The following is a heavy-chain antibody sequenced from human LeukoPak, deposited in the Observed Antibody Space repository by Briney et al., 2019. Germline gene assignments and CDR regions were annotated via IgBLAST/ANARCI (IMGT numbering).Heavy chain of an antibody. CDR1: GGSFSGYY. Sequence: KTSETLSLTCAVYGGSFSGYYWSWIRQPPGKGLEWIGEINHSGSTNYNPSLKSRVTISVDTSKNQFSLKLSSVTAADTAVYYCARWGPIYDSSGYYGPYFDYWGQGTLVTVSS. CDR3: ARWGPIYDSSGYYGPYFDY. CDR2: INHSGST. D-gene: IGHD3-22*01. J-gene: IGHJ4*02. V-gene: IGHV4-34*01.